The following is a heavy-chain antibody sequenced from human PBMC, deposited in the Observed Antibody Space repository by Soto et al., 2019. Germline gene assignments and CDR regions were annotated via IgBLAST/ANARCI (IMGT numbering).Heavy chain of an antibody. CDR1: GFTFSDYY. CDR2: ISGSGSTT. CDR3: ARSSLTYFEF. V-gene: IGHV3-11*01. J-gene: IGHJ4*02. Sequence: QVHLEESGGGLVKPGGSLRLSCTASGFTFSDYYMSWIRQAPGKGLEWLAYISGSGSTTYYTDSVKGRFAISRDHARTSLYLQINSLRVEDSAVYYCARSSLTYFEFWGQGTLVTVSS.